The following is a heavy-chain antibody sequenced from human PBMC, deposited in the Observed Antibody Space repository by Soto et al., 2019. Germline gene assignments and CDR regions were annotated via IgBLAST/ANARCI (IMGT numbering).Heavy chain of an antibody. V-gene: IGHV3-30-3*01. J-gene: IGHJ4*02. Sequence: QVQLVESGGGVVQPGRSLRLSCAASGFTFSSYAMHWVRQAPGKGLEWVAVISYDGSNKYYADSVKGRFTISRDNSKNTLYLQMNSLRAEDTAVYYCARDSWGYDFWSGVSRYWGQGTLGTVSS. CDR2: ISYDGSNK. CDR3: ARDSWGYDFWSGVSRY. D-gene: IGHD3-3*01. CDR1: GFTFSSYA.